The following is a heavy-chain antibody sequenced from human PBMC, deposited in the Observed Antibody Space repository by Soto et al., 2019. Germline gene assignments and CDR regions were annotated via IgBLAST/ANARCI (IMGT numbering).Heavy chain of an antibody. Sequence: SGPTLVNPTETLTLTCTFSGFSLTSPGMCVSWIRQSPGKALEWLALIERDDDDKYYSTSLKTRLTISKDTRKNQVVLTMANMEPADTATYYCARSIRGPRRFNGMDVWGQGTRVTFSS. CDR3: ARSIRGPRRFNGMDV. J-gene: IGHJ6*02. V-gene: IGHV2-70*13. CDR1: GFSLTSPGMC. CDR2: IERDDDDK. D-gene: IGHD1-20*01.